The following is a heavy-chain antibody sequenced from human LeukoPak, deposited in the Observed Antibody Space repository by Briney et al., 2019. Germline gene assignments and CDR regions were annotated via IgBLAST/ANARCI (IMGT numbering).Heavy chain of an antibody. D-gene: IGHD5-12*01. CDR1: GYTFTAYY. J-gene: IGHJ4*02. Sequence: ASVRVSCKPSGYTFTAYYIHWVRQAPGQGLEWMGWINPINPNSDDIHYAQKFRGRVTMTRDTSISTAYVELSSLRADDTAVYYCARGGYSGSLYDYWGQGTLVTVSS. V-gene: IGHV1-2*02. CDR3: ARGGYSGSLYDY. CDR2: INPINPNSDDI.